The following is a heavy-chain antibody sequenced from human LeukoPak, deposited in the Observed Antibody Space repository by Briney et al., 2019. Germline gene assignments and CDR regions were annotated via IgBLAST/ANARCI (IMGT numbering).Heavy chain of an antibody. CDR3: ARAFWPPKYYYGSGNQNWFDP. J-gene: IGHJ5*02. V-gene: IGHV4-38-2*02. Sequence: SETLSLTCTVSGYSISSGYYWGWIRQPPGKGLEWIGSIYHSGSTYYNPSLKSRVTISVDTSKNQFSLKLSSVTAADTAVYYCARAFWPPKYYYGSGNQNWFDPWGQGTLVTVSS. CDR1: GYSISSGYY. D-gene: IGHD3-10*01. CDR2: IYHSGST.